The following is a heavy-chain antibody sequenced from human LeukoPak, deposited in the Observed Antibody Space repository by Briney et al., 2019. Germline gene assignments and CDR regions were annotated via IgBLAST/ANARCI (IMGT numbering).Heavy chain of an antibody. CDR1: GGSFSGYY. CDR2: INHSGST. J-gene: IGHJ5*02. Sequence: PSETLSLTSAVYGGSFSGYYWSWIRQPPGKGLEWIGEINHSGSTNYNPSLKSRVTISVDTSKNQFSLKLSSVTAADTAVYYCARGTRRGWFDPWGQGTLVTVSS. CDR3: ARGTRRGWFDP. V-gene: IGHV4-34*01.